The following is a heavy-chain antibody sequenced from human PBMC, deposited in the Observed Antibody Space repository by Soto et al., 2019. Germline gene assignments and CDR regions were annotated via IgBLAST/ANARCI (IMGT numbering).Heavy chain of an antibody. D-gene: IGHD2-15*01. V-gene: IGHV3-48*02. CDR2: ITSSSSTI. CDR1: GFTFSTYS. Sequence: EVRLVESGGGLVQRGGSLRLSCAASGFTFSTYSMNWARQAPGKGLEWIAYITSSSSTIFYADSVKGRFTISRDNAKNSLYLQMNSLRDEDTSVYYCARDNGIAGSFDPWGQGTLVTVSS. J-gene: IGHJ5*02. CDR3: ARDNGIAGSFDP.